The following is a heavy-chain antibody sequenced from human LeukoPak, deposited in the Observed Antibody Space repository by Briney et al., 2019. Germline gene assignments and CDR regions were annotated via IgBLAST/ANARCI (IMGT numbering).Heavy chain of an antibody. CDR2: IYYSGST. D-gene: IGHD2-15*01. J-gene: IGHJ2*01. Sequence: SETLSLTCTVSGGSISSYYWSWIRQPPGKGLEWIGYIYYSGSTTYNPSLRSRVAISVDTSKNQFSLKLSSVTAADTAVYYCARITPTFNFDLWGRGTLVTVSS. CDR1: GGSISSYY. V-gene: IGHV4-59*01. CDR3: ARITPTFNFDL.